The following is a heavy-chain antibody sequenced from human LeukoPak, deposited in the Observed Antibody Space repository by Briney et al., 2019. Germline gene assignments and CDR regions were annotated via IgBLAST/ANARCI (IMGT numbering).Heavy chain of an antibody. Sequence: SETLSLTCTVSGGSIISSDYHWGWVRQPPGKGLEWIGTISYGGSTDYNPSLRSRVTISVDTSNNQFSLRLGSVTAADTAVYHCARHCCSGPAKRVFDIWGQGTMVTVSS. D-gene: IGHD2-15*01. J-gene: IGHJ3*02. V-gene: IGHV4-39*01. CDR2: ISYGGST. CDR1: GGSIISSDYH. CDR3: ARHCCSGPAKRVFDI.